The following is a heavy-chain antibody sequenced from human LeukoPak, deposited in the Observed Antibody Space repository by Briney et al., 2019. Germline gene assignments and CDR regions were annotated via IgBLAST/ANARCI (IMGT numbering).Heavy chain of an antibody. CDR3: ARESHTMIVVSTGDY. CDR2: ISYDGSNK. V-gene: IGHV3-30-3*01. J-gene: IGHJ4*02. D-gene: IGHD3-22*01. CDR1: GFTFNSFA. Sequence: GGSLRLSCVASGFTFNSFAMHWVRQAPGKGLDWVAVISYDGSNKYYADSVEGRFTISRDNSKNTLYLQMNSLRAEDTAVYYCARESHTMIVVSTGDYWGQGTLVTVSS.